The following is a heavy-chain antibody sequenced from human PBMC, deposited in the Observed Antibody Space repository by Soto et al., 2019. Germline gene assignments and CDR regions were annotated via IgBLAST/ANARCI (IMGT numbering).Heavy chain of an antibody. J-gene: IGHJ5*02. D-gene: IGHD3-10*01. CDR2: ISAYNGNT. Sequence: QVQLVQSGAEVKQPGASVKVSCKASGYTLTSYGIIWVRQAPGQGLAWMGWISAYNGNTNYAQKLKGRVTMTTDTSTRKAYMELRSLRSDDTAVYYCARDYGFGELFDPWGQGPLVTVSS. CDR1: GYTLTSYG. CDR3: ARDYGFGELFDP. V-gene: IGHV1-18*01.